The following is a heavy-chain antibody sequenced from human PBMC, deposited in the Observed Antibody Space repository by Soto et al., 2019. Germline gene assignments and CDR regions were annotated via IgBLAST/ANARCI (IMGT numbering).Heavy chain of an antibody. Sequence: QLQLQESGSGLVKPSETLSLTCIVSNGSISSRSSYWGWIRQTPGNGLEWIGSIFYMGNTYYNRSLKGRVTIAIDRTKTQCSMTMNSVTAADTAVYFCGGKDNGAKRSYFENWGEGPLVIVSS. CDR1: NGSISSRSSY. V-gene: IGHV4-39*01. CDR3: GGKDNGAKRSYFEN. D-gene: IGHD1-1*01. J-gene: IGHJ4*02. CDR2: IFYMGNT.